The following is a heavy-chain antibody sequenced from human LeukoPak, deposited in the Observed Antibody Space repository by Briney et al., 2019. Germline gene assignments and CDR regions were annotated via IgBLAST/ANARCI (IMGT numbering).Heavy chain of an antibody. CDR2: VDGSSYNT. J-gene: IGHJ4*02. V-gene: IGHV3-23*01. CDR1: GFTLSSYA. CDR3: AKDSAAAGGHDFDF. Sequence: GGSLRLSAAASGFTLSSYAMSWVRQAPGKGLEWGSAVDGSSYNTYYADSVRGRFTISRDNSENTLYLQMNSLRDDDTAVYYCAKDSAAAGGHDFDFWGQGTLVTVSS. D-gene: IGHD6-13*01.